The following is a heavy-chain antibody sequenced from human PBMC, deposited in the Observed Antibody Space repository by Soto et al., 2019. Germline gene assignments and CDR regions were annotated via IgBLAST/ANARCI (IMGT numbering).Heavy chain of an antibody. CDR2: VNPSGGST. CDR3: AREENCSDGICYSEYFQR. CDR1: GYIFTAYS. J-gene: IGHJ1*01. Sequence: QVQLVQSGAEVKKPGASVKVSCKASGYIFTAYSMHWVRQAPGQGLEWMGVVNPSGGSTNYAHKFQGRITMTRDMSTSTVYMDLSSLTSEDTAVYYCAREENCSDGICYSEYFQRWGQGTLVTVSS. D-gene: IGHD2-15*01. V-gene: IGHV1-46*01.